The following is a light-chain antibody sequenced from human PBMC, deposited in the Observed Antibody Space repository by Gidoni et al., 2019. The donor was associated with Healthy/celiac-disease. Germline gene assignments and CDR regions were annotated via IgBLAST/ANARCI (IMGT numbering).Light chain of an antibody. CDR3: QQRSNWPLT. V-gene: IGKV3-11*01. CDR1: QSVVSY. CDR2: AAS. Sequence: IVLPPSPATLSLSPGERATRSCRASQSVVSYLAWYQQKPGQAPRLLIFAASNRATGIPARFSGSGSGTDFTLTISSLEPEDFAVYYCQQRSNWPLTFGGGTKVEIK. J-gene: IGKJ4*01.